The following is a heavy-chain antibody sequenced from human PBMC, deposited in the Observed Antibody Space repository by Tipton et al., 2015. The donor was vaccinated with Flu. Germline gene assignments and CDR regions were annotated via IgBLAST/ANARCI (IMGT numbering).Heavy chain of an antibody. Sequence: SLTCTVSGGSISSGGYYWSWIRQHPGKCLEWIGYIYYSGSTYYNPSLKSRVTISVDTSKNQFSLKLSPVTAADTAVYYCARQRGYSGYSNYWGQGTLVTVSS. V-gene: IGHV4-31*03. CDR1: GGSISSGGYY. J-gene: IGHJ4*02. CDR3: ARQRGYSGYSNY. D-gene: IGHD5-12*01. CDR2: IYYSGST.